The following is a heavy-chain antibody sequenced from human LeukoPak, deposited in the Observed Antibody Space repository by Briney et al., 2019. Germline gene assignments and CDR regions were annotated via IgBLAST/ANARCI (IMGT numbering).Heavy chain of an antibody. J-gene: IGHJ6*02. D-gene: IGHD3-22*01. CDR3: ATIKGFADSSGYYYYYYYGMDV. CDR1: GYTLTGLS. CDR2: FDPEEGET. Sequence: ASVKVSCKVSGYTLTGLSMHWVRQAPGEGLEWMGGFDPEEGETIYAQKFQVRVTMSEDTSTDTAYMELSSLRSEDTAVYYCATIKGFADSSGYYYYYYYGMDVWGQGTTVPASS. V-gene: IGHV1-24*01.